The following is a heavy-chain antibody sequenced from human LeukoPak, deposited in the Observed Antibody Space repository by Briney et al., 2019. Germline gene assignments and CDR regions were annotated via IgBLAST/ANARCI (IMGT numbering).Heavy chain of an antibody. CDR1: GFTFSDYY. D-gene: IGHD3-10*01. CDR2: ISSSGSTI. J-gene: IGHJ4*02. CDR3: ARGGIWFGELSLAYYFDY. Sequence: PGGSLRLSCAASGFTFSDYYMSWIRRAPGKGLEWVSYISSSGSTIYYADSVKGRFTISRDNAKNSLYLQMNSLRAEDTAVYYCARGGIWFGELSLAYYFDYWGQGTLVTVSS. V-gene: IGHV3-11*01.